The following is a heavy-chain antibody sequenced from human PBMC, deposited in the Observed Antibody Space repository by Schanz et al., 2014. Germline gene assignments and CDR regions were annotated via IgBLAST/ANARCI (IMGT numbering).Heavy chain of an antibody. V-gene: IGHV1-18*01. CDR1: GYTFTSHG. CDR2: ITAYNGDT. J-gene: IGHJ4*02. D-gene: IGHD6-13*01. CDR3: ASSGAGYSSSWDFDY. Sequence: QLQLVQSGAEVKKPGASVKVSCKASGYTFTSHGISWVRQAPGQGLEWMGWITAYNGDTNYALKLQGRVTMTTDTSTGTAYMELSSLRSEDTAVYYCASSGAGYSSSWDFDYWGQGTLVTVSS.